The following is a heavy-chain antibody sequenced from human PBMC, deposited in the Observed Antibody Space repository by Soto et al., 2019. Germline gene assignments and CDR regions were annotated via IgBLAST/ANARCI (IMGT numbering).Heavy chain of an antibody. D-gene: IGHD5-12*01. J-gene: IGHJ4*02. Sequence: GASVKVSCKASGYTFTSYGISWVRQATGQGLEWMGWMNPNSGNTGYAQKFQGRVSMTWNNSISTAYMELNSLSSDDTAVYYCAREEVVLGYGGYFFDYWGQGTLVTVSS. V-gene: IGHV1-8*02. CDR1: GYTFTSYG. CDR3: AREEVVLGYGGYFFDY. CDR2: MNPNSGNT.